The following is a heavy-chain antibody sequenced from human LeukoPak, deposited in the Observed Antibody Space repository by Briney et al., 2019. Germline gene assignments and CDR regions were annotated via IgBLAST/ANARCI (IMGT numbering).Heavy chain of an antibody. CDR2: LNTDGAWI. D-gene: IGHD2-15*01. J-gene: IGHJ4*02. CDR1: GFTFRSYV. V-gene: IGHV3-23*01. CDR3: AKSTAPCSRGSCYSALES. Sequence: HPGGSLRLSCAASGFTFRSYVMSWVRLAPGKGLEWVSCLNTDGAWIYYADSVKGRFTISRDNSENTLYLQMNSLRVEDTAIYYCAKSTAPCSRGSCYSALESWGQGTLVTVSS.